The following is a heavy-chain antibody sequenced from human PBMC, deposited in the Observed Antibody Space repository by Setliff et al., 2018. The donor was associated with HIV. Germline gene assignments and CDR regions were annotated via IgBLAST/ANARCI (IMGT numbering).Heavy chain of an antibody. CDR1: GGSISSSVYY. J-gene: IGHJ4*02. V-gene: IGHV4-39*07. Sequence: SETLSLTCTVSGGSISSSVYYWGWIRQPPGKGLEWIGNIYYSGSTYYNPSLKSRITISVDTSKNQFSLKLSSVSAADTAVYYCANMGGRYVGYFESWGQGTLVTVSS. CDR2: IYYSGST. D-gene: IGHD3-16*01. CDR3: ANMGGRYVGYFES.